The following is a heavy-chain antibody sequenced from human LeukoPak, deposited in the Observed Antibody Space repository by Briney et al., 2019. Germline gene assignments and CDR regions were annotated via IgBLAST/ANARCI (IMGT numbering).Heavy chain of an antibody. CDR3: AKDEEDSSGYQHYFDY. CDR1: GFTFSSYG. D-gene: IGHD3-22*01. V-gene: IGHV3-30*18. J-gene: IGHJ4*02. Sequence: GGSLRLSCAASGFTFSSYGMHWVRQALGEGLEWVAVISYDGSNKYYADSVKGRFTISRDNSKNTLYLQMNSLRAEDTAVYYCAKDEEDSSGYQHYFDYWGQGTLVTVSS. CDR2: ISYDGSNK.